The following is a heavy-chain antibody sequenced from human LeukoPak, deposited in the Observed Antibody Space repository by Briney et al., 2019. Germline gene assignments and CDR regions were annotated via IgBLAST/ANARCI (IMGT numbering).Heavy chain of an antibody. V-gene: IGHV4-61*02. CDR3: ARSRGGIAVAGTMVYYFDY. J-gene: IGHJ4*02. CDR1: GGSISSGSYY. CDR2: IYTSGST. D-gene: IGHD6-19*01. Sequence: PSQTLSLTCTVSGGSISSGSYYWSWIRQPAGKGLEWIGRIYTSGSTNYNPSLKSRVTISVDTSKNQFSLKLSSVTAADTAVYYCARSRGGIAVAGTMVYYFDYWGQGTLVTVSS.